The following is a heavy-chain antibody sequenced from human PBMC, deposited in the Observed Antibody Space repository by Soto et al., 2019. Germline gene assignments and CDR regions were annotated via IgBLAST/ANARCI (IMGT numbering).Heavy chain of an antibody. CDR2: INPKSGGT. Sequence: VASVNVSCKASGYSFTDYHIHWVRQAPGQGLEWLGRINPKSGGTSTAQKFQGWVTMTTDTSISTASMELTRLTSDDTAIYYCARGDSTDCSNGVCSFFYNHDMDVWGQ. CDR3: ARGDSTDCSNGVCSFFYNHDMDV. CDR1: GYSFTDYH. J-gene: IGHJ6*02. D-gene: IGHD2-8*01. V-gene: IGHV1-2*04.